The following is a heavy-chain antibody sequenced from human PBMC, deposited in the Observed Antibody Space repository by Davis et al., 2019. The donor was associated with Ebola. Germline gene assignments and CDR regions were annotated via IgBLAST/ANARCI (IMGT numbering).Heavy chain of an antibody. D-gene: IGHD2-15*01. CDR2: IYYSGST. J-gene: IGHJ5*02. Sequence: LRLSCAVSGGSISSGGYSWSWIRQPPGKRLEWIGYIYYSGSTYYNPSLKSRVTISVDTSKNQFSLKLSSVTAADTAVYYCARAPKLGYCSGGSCYKYNWFDPWGQGTLVTVSS. CDR3: ARAPKLGYCSGGSCYKYNWFDP. V-gene: IGHV4-30-4*07. CDR1: GGSISSGGYS.